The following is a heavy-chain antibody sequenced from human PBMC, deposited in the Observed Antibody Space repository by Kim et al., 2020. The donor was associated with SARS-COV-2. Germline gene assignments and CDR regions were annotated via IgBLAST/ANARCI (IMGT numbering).Heavy chain of an antibody. CDR3: ARDSDDSSGYYYPTEAFDI. Sequence: GGSLRLSCAASGFTFSSYEMNWVRQAPGKGLEWVSYISSSGSTIYYADSVKGRFTISRDNAKNSLYLQMNSLRAEDTAVYYCARDSDDSSGYYYPTEAFDIWGQGTMVTVSS. J-gene: IGHJ3*02. D-gene: IGHD3-22*01. V-gene: IGHV3-48*03. CDR1: GFTFSSYE. CDR2: ISSSGSTI.